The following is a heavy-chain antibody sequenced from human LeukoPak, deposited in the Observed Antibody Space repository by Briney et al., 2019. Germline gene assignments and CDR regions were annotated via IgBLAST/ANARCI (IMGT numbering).Heavy chain of an antibody. CDR3: ARDRFGENAFDI. V-gene: IGHV3-53*01. J-gene: IGHJ3*02. CDR1: GFTVSSNY. D-gene: IGHD3-10*01. Sequence: GGSLRLSCAASGFTVSSNYMSWVRQAPGKGLEWVSVIYSGGSTYYADSVKGRFTISRDNSKNTLYLQMNSLRAEDTGVCYCARDRFGENAFDIWGQGTMVTVSS. CDR2: IYSGGST.